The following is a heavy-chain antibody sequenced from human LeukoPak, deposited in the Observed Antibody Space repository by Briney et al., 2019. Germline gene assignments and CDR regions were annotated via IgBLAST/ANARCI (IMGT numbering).Heavy chain of an antibody. Sequence: PGGSLRLSCAASGFTFRSYWMSWVRQAPGKGLEWVANIKQDGSEKYYVDTVKGRFTISRDNAKNSLYLQMNSLRAEDTAVYYCATYITMVRGPKYYFDYWGQGILVTVSS. CDR2: IKQDGSEK. CDR1: GFTFRSYW. D-gene: IGHD3-10*01. V-gene: IGHV3-7*01. J-gene: IGHJ4*02. CDR3: ATYITMVRGPKYYFDY.